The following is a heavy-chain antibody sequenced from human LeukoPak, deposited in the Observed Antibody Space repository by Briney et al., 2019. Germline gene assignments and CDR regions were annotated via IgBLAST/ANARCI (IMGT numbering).Heavy chain of an antibody. D-gene: IGHD3-16*01. Sequence: GGSLRLSCAASGFTFSSYWMSWVRQAPGKGLEWVANMNRDGSEKNYVDSIKGRFTISRDNAANSLYLQMNSLRVEDTAVYYCARDGGIIRFGGQDVWGQGTTVVVSS. CDR1: GFTFSSYW. CDR3: ARDGGIIRFGGQDV. V-gene: IGHV3-7*01. CDR2: MNRDGSEK. J-gene: IGHJ6*02.